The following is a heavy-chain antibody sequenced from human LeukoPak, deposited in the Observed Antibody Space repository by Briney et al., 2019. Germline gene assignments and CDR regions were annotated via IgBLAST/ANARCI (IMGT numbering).Heavy chain of an antibody. J-gene: IGHJ3*02. CDR2: IKSDGSEK. CDR3: ARNSRYSFDI. D-gene: IGHD2/OR15-2a*01. CDR1: GFKFNLYA. Sequence: GGSLRLSCATSGFKFNLYAMTWVRQAPGKGLEWVAHIKSDGSEKYYVNSVKGRFTISRDNAKSSLYLPMNSLRAEDTAVYYCARNSRYSFDIWGQGTLVTVSS. V-gene: IGHV3-7*04.